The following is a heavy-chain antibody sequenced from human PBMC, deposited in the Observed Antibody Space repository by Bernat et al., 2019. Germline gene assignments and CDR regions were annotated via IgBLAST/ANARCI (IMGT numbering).Heavy chain of an antibody. D-gene: IGHD1-14*01. V-gene: IGHV3-73*01. Sequence: EVQLVESGGGLVQPGGSLKLSCAASGFTFSGSAMHWVRQASGKVLAWVGRIRSKANSYATGDAASVKGSINICRNDSKNTAYLKMNSLKAEDTAVYYCTRVVISRITTYYYYGMDVWGQGTTVTGSS. CDR2: IRSKANSYAT. CDR1: GFTFSGSA. CDR3: TRVVISRITTYYYYGMDV. J-gene: IGHJ6*02.